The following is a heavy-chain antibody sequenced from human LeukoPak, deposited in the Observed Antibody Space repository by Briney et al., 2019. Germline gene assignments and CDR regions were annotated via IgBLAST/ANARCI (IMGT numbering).Heavy chain of an antibody. Sequence: ASVKVSCKASGGTFSSYAISWVRQAPGQGLEWMGGIIPIFGTANYAQKFQGRVTITADESTSTAYMELSSLRSEDTAVYYCARSPMVRGVMGYWGQGTLVTVSS. CDR1: GGTFSSYA. J-gene: IGHJ4*02. CDR3: ARSPMVRGVMGY. V-gene: IGHV1-69*13. CDR2: IIPIFGTA. D-gene: IGHD3-10*01.